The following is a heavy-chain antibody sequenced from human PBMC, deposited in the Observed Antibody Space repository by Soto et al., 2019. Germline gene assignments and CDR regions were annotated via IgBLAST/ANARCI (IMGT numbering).Heavy chain of an antibody. CDR2: IIPLFGTA. D-gene: IGHD3-22*01. CDR1: GGTFSTYA. CDR3: ARGVKSDTSGYYYFY. Sequence: SVKVSCKASGGTFSTYAIDWVRQAPGQGLEWMGGIIPLFGTAKYAQNFQGRITITADESTNTAYMELRSLRSQDTAVYYCARGVKSDTSGYYYFYWGQGTLVTVSS. V-gene: IGHV1-69*13. J-gene: IGHJ4*02.